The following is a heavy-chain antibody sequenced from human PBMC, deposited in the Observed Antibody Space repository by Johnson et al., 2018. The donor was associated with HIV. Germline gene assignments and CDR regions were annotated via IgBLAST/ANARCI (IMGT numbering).Heavy chain of an antibody. CDR2: INSKTDGGTT. Sequence: VQLVESGGGLVKREGSLRLSCAPSGFIFSNAWMSWVRQAPGKRLEWVGRINSKTDGGTTDHAAHYKRRFTISRENAKNSLYLQMHSLRAGDTAVYYCARGLTGDDAFDIWGQGTMVTVSS. D-gene: IGHD7-27*01. J-gene: IGHJ3*02. CDR3: ARGLTGDDAFDI. V-gene: IGHV3-15*01. CDR1: GFIFSNAW.